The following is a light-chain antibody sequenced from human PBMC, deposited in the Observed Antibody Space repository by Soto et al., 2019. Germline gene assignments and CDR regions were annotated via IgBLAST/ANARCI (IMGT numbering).Light chain of an antibody. Sequence: DIQMTQSPSTLSASVGDRVTITCRASQSISSWLAWYQQKPGKAPKLLIYKASSLESGVPSRFSGSGSVTEFTLTISSLQPDDFATYYCQQYNSYSWTFVQGSKVAS. V-gene: IGKV1-5*03. J-gene: IGKJ1*01. CDR3: QQYNSYSWT. CDR2: KAS. CDR1: QSISSW.